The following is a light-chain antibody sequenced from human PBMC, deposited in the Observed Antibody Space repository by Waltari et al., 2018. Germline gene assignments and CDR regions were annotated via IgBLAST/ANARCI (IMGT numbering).Light chain of an antibody. V-gene: IGLV1-40*01. CDR1: SSNIGANFD. J-gene: IGLJ3*02. Sequence: QSVLTQPPSVSGAPGQRVTISCTGGSSNIGANFDVHWYQQLPGLAPRLLIDHNHNRPSGVPDRFSGSKSDTSASLAITGLQAEDEADYYCQSFDRSLTSWVFGGGTKLTVL. CDR3: QSFDRSLTSWV. CDR2: HNH.